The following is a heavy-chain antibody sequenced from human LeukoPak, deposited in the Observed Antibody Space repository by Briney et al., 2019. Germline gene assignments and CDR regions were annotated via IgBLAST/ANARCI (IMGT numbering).Heavy chain of an antibody. J-gene: IGHJ4*02. CDR1: GFTFSNAW. CDR3: TTEDSSGWYEVDY. Sequence: GGSLRLSCAASGFTFSNAWMSWVRQAPGKGLEWVGRIKSKTDGGTTDYAAPVKGRFTISRDDSKNTLYLQMNSLKTEDTAVYYCTTEDSSGWYEVDYWGQGTLVTVSS. CDR2: IKSKTDGGTT. V-gene: IGHV3-15*01. D-gene: IGHD6-19*01.